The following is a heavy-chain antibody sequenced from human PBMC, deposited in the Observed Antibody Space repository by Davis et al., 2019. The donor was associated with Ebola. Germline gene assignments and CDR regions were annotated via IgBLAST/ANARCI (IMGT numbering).Heavy chain of an antibody. Sequence: MPSETLSLTCTVSGGSISSYYWSWIRQPPGKGLEWIGYIYYSGSTNYNPSLKSRVTISVDTSKNQFSLKLSSVTAADTAVYYCARGKNWEPFDYRGQGTLVTVSS. V-gene: IGHV4-59*01. CDR1: GGSISSYY. J-gene: IGHJ4*02. CDR3: ARGKNWEPFDY. D-gene: IGHD1-26*01. CDR2: IYYSGST.